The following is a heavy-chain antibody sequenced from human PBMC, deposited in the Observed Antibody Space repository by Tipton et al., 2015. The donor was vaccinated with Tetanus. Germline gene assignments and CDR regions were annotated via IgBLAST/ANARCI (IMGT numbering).Heavy chain of an antibody. J-gene: IGHJ4*02. CDR2: ILYDGSHK. CDR1: GFTFTNYP. V-gene: IGHV3-33*08. Sequence: RSLRLSCAAFGFTFTNYPMHWVRQAPGKGLEWVALILYDGSHKDYADSVKGRFTISRDNSKNTLYLQMNSLRVEDTAVYYCARDFEWSFDYWGQGTLVTVSS. CDR3: ARDFEWSFDY. D-gene: IGHD3-3*01.